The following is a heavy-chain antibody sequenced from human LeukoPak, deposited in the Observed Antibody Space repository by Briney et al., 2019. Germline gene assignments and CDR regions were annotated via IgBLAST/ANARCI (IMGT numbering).Heavy chain of an antibody. V-gene: IGHV1-24*01. Sequence: GASVKVSCKASGYTFTSYAMNWVRQAPGQGLEWMGRFDPEDGETIYAQKFQGRVALTEDTSTDTAYMELSSLRSEDTAMYYCATGKLQWLVPPGFDYWGQGTLVTVSS. CDR2: FDPEDGET. CDR3: ATGKLQWLVPPGFDY. J-gene: IGHJ4*02. D-gene: IGHD6-19*01. CDR1: GYTFTSYA.